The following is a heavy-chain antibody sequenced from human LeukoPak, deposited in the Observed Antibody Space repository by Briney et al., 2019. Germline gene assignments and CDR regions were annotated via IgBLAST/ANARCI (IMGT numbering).Heavy chain of an antibody. V-gene: IGHV1-2*02. CDR1: GYTFTGYY. CDR2: INPNSGGT. D-gene: IGHD2-15*01. Sequence: ASVKVSCKASGYTFTGYYMHWVRQAPGQGLEWMGWINPNSGGTNYAQKFQGRVTMTRDTSISTAYMGLSRLRSDDTAVYYCARDRGYCSGGSCFDAFDIWGQGTMVTVSS. CDR3: ARDRGYCSGGSCFDAFDI. J-gene: IGHJ3*02.